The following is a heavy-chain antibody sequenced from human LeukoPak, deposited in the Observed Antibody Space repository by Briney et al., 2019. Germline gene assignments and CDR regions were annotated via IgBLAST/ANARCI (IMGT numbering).Heavy chain of an antibody. CDR2: INHSGST. V-gene: IGHV4-34*01. D-gene: IGHD6-19*01. CDR1: GGSFSGYY. J-gene: IGHJ4*02. Sequence: SETLSLTCAVYGGSFSGYYWSWIRQPPGKGLEWIGEINHSGSTNYNPSLKSRVTISVDTSKNQFSLKLSSVTAADTAVYYCARTQPGRSSANIDYWGQGTLVTVSS. CDR3: ARTQPGRSSANIDY.